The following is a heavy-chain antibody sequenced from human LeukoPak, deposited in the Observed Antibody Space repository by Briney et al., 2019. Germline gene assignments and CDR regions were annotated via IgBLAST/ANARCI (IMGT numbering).Heavy chain of an antibody. CDR3: ARGGTYYPCIDY. V-gene: IGHV1-18*01. CDR2: VSAYNGKT. J-gene: IGHJ4*02. Sequence: ASVKVSCKASGYTFTSSYINWVRQAPGQGLEWMGWVSAYNGKTSYVQNFQGRVTMPTDSSTNSAYMDLTSLTSDDTAVYYCARGGTYYPCIDYWGQGTLVTVSS. D-gene: IGHD1-26*01. CDR1: GYTFTSSY.